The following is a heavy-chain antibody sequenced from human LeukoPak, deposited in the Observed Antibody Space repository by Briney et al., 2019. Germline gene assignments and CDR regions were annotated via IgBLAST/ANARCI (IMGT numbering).Heavy chain of an antibody. D-gene: IGHD5-24*01. CDR1: GGSISSGGYY. J-gene: IGHJ5*02. CDR2: IYYSGST. CDR3: ARGTGYNGSWFDP. V-gene: IGHV4-31*03. Sequence: TPSQTLSLTCTVSGGSISSGGYYWSWIRQHPGKGLEWIGYIYYSGSTYYNPSLKSRVTISVDTSKNQFSLKLSSVTAADTAVYYCARGTGYNGSWFDPWGQGTLVTVSS.